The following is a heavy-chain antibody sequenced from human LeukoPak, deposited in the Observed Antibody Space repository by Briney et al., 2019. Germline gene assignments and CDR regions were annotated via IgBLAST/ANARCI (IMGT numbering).Heavy chain of an antibody. V-gene: IGHV4-30-2*01. J-gene: IGHJ5*02. Sequence: PSETLSLTCTVSGGSISSGGHSWSWIRQPPGKGLEWIGYIYHSGSGSTYYNPSLKSRVTISIDTSKNQFSLKLSSVTAADTAVYYCARAYGFLEAPSNWFDPWGQGTLVTVSS. CDR1: GGSISSGGHS. D-gene: IGHD4-17*01. CDR3: ARAYGFLEAPSNWFDP. CDR2: IYHSGSGST.